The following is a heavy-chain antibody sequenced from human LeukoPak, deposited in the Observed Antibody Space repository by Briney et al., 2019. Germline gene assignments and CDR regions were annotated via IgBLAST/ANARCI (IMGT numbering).Heavy chain of an antibody. CDR3: AKELDY. CDR2: IRYDGSNK. V-gene: IGHV3-30*02. CDR1: GFTFSYYA. J-gene: IGHJ4*02. Sequence: GGSLRLSYAASGFTFSYYAMHWVRQAPGKGLEWVAFIRYDGSNKNYADSVKGRFTISRDNSKNTLYLQMNSLRAEDTAVYYCAKELDYWGQGTLVTVSS.